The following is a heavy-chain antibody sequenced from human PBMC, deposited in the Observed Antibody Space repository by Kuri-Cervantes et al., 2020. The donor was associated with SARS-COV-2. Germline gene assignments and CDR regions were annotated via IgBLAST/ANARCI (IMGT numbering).Heavy chain of an antibody. CDR2: VDYSGNA. Sequence: SETLSLTCTVSGGSIISSNHYWGWIRQPPGKGLEWIGSVDYSGNAYYNPSLKSRVTISVDTSKKQFSLKLSSMTAADTAVYYCARAPRTYYYDILTGHMDVWGQGTTVTVSS. J-gene: IGHJ6*02. V-gene: IGHV4-39*01. CDR3: ARAPRTYYYDILTGHMDV. CDR1: GGSIISSNHY. D-gene: IGHD3-9*01.